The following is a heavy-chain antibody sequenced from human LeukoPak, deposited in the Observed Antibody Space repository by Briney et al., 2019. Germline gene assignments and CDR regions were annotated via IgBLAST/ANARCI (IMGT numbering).Heavy chain of an antibody. D-gene: IGHD6-19*01. J-gene: IGHJ6*03. CDR1: GFTFSNAW. CDR2: IRSKAYGGTT. CDR3: TRVNPGSCYYYYYMDV. V-gene: IGHV3-49*04. Sequence: GGSLRLSCAASGFTFSNAWMSWVRQAPGKGLEWVGFIRSKAYGGTTEYAASVKGRFTISRDDSKSIAYLQMNSLKTEDTAVYYCTRVNPGSCYYYYYMDVWGKGTTVTISS.